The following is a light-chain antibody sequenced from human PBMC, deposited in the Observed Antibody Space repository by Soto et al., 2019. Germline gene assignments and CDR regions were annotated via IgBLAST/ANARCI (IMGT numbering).Light chain of an antibody. V-gene: IGKV1-5*03. CDR2: EAS. J-gene: IGKJ2*01. Sequence: DIQLTQSPSSLTASVGDRVTITCRANESINNWLAWYQQKPGKRPSLLIYEASTLASGVPSRFSGGGFGTEFTIIISSLQPDYCATYYCQQYRRFYTFGPGTRLE. CDR3: QQYRRFYT. CDR1: ESINNW.